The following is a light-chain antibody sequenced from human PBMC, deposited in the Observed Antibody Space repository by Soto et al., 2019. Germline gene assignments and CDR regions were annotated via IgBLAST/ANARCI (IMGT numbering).Light chain of an antibody. J-gene: IGLJ2*01. CDR3: AAWEDSLTGPV. Sequence: QSVLTQAPSASGTPGQRVTISCSGSSSNIGSNYVSWYQQFPGTAPKVLIYRNNERPSGVPDRFSGSKSGTSASLAISGLRSEDEADYYCAAWEDSLTGPVFGGGTQLTVL. CDR2: RNN. CDR1: SSNIGSNY. V-gene: IGLV1-47*01.